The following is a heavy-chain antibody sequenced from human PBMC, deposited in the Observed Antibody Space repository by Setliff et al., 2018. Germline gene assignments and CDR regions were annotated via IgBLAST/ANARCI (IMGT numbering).Heavy chain of an antibody. CDR1: GFTFSDYY. CDR2: ISSSGSTI. D-gene: IGHD5-18*01. J-gene: IGHJ6*02. CDR3: ARGDRWGYSYGPYYYGMDV. Sequence: GGSLRLSCAASGFTFSDYYMSWIRQAPGKGLEWVSYISSSGSTIYYADSVRGRFTISRDNAKNSLYLQMNSLRAEDTAVYYCARGDRWGYSYGPYYYGMDVWGQGTTVTVSS. V-gene: IGHV3-11*04.